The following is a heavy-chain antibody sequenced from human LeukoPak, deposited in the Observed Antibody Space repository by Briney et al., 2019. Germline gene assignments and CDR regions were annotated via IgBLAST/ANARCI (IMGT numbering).Heavy chain of an antibody. CDR2: IYYSGST. Sequence: SQTLSLTCTVSGGSISSGDYYWSWIRQPPGKGLEWIGYIYYSGSTYYNPSLKSRVTLSVDTSKNQFSLKLSSVTAANTAVYYCAGNSSGRYRAFDIWGQGTMVTVSS. V-gene: IGHV4-30-4*01. CDR3: AGNSSGRYRAFDI. CDR1: GGSISSGDYY. J-gene: IGHJ3*02. D-gene: IGHD6-19*01.